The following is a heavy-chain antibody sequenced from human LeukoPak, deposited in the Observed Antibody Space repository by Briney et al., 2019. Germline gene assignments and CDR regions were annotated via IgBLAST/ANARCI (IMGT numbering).Heavy chain of an antibody. CDR1: GGTFSSYA. D-gene: IGHD3-3*01. CDR3: ARDRAHVRFLEWLFQAEYLQH. Sequence: GASVKVSCKASGGTFSSYAISWVRQAPGQGLEWMGIINPSGGSTSYAQKFQGRVTMTRDTSTSTVYMELSSLRSEDTAVYYCARDRAHVRFLEWLFQAEYLQHWGQGTLVTVSS. CDR2: INPSGGST. J-gene: IGHJ1*01. V-gene: IGHV1-46*01.